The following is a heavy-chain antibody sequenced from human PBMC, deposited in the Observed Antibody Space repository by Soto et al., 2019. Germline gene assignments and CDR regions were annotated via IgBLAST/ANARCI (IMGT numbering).Heavy chain of an antibody. V-gene: IGHV3-23*01. D-gene: IGHD6-6*01. Sequence: EVQLLESGGGLVQPGESLRLSCAASGFTFSSYAMSWVRQAPGKGLEWVSVISGSDDSTYYADSVKGRFTISRDNSKNTLYLQMNSLRAEDTAVYYCAKRSSSCTFDYWGQGTLVTVSS. CDR2: ISGSDDST. J-gene: IGHJ4*02. CDR1: GFTFSSYA. CDR3: AKRSSSCTFDY.